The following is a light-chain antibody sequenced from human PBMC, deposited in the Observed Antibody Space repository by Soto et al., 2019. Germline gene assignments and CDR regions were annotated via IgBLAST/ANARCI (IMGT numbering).Light chain of an antibody. CDR3: QQSYATPYI. CDR1: QSINKY. Sequence: DIQMTQSPSSLSASVGDRVTITCRASQSINKYLNWYQQKPGRGPKLLIYAASSLQGGVASRFSGSGSGTEFTLSISSLQLEDFATYYCQQSYATPYIFDQGTNVEIK. J-gene: IGKJ2*01. CDR2: AAS. V-gene: IGKV1-39*01.